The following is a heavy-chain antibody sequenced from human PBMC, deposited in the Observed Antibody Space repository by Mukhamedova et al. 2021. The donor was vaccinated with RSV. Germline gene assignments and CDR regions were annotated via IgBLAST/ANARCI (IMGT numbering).Heavy chain of an antibody. CDR2: IKYDGSAK. J-gene: IGHJ4*02. Sequence: GCAANIKYDGSAKYYVDSVKGRFTISIDNAKDSLYLQMYSLRAEDTAVYYCARYGERNYDSWGQGTLVNVS. D-gene: IGHD4-17*01. CDR3: ARYGERNYDS. V-gene: IGHV3-7*04.